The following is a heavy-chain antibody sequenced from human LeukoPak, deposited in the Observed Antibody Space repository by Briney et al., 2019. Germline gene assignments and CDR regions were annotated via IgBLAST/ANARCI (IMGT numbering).Heavy chain of an antibody. CDR3: ARGYLANTQNDFWSGYLDRVAVAFDI. J-gene: IGHJ3*02. D-gene: IGHD3-3*01. CDR2: IYYSGST. CDR1: GGSISSYY. Sequence: SETLSLTCTVSGGSISSYYWSWIRQPPGKGLEWIGYIYYSGSTNYNPSLKSRVTISVDTSKNQFSLKLSSVTAADTAVYYCARGYLANTQNDFWSGYLDRVAVAFDIWGQGTMVTVSS. V-gene: IGHV4-59*01.